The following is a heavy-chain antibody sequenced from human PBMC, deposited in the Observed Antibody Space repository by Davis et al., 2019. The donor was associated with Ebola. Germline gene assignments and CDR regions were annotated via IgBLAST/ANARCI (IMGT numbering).Heavy chain of an antibody. CDR1: GFTFSSYD. Sequence: PGGSLRPSCAASGFTFSSYDMHWVRQATGKGLEWVSAIGTAGDTYYPGSVKGRFTISRENAKNSLYLQMNSLRAEDTAVYYCARVRRGYSYGLGYGMDVWGQGTTVTVSS. CDR3: ARVRRGYSYGLGYGMDV. D-gene: IGHD5-18*01. CDR2: IGTAGDT. J-gene: IGHJ6*02. V-gene: IGHV3-13*01.